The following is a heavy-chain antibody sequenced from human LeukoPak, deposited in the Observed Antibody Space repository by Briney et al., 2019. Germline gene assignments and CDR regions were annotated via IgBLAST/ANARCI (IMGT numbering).Heavy chain of an antibody. CDR2: INPNSGGT. Sequence: ASVKVSCKASGYTFTGYYMHWVRQAPEQGLEWMGWINPNSGGTNYAQKFQGWVTMTRDTSISTAYMELSRLRSDDTAVYYCARAIAGLDSGYENYFDYWGQGTLVTVSS. V-gene: IGHV1-2*04. J-gene: IGHJ4*02. D-gene: IGHD5-12*01. CDR3: ARAIAGLDSGYENYFDY. CDR1: GYTFTGYY.